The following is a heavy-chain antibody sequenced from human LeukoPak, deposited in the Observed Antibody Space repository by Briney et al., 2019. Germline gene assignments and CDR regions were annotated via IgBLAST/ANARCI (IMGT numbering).Heavy chain of an antibody. D-gene: IGHD5-12*01. J-gene: IGHJ4*02. CDR3: ARGSLHSAYGFDY. V-gene: IGHV3-48*03. CDR2: SSSSGSTI. CDR1: GFTFSSYE. Sequence: PGGSLRLSCAASGFTFSSYEMNWVGQAPGKGLEWVSHSSSSGSTIYYAGSVKGRFTIARDNAKNSVYLQMNSLRAEDTAVYYCARGSLHSAYGFDYWGQGTLVTVSS.